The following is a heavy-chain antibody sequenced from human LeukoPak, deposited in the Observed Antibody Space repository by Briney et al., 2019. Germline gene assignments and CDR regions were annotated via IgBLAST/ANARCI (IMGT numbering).Heavy chain of an antibody. Sequence: PGGSLRLSCAASGFTFSSYSMNWVRQAPGKGLEWVSSISSSSSYIYYADSVKGRFTISRDNAMNSLYLQMNSLRAEDTAVYYCARAISADYYDSSGYYSEGYWGQGTLVTVSS. V-gene: IGHV3-21*01. CDR3: ARAISADYYDSSGYYSEGY. D-gene: IGHD3-22*01. CDR1: GFTFSSYS. CDR2: ISSSSSYI. J-gene: IGHJ4*02.